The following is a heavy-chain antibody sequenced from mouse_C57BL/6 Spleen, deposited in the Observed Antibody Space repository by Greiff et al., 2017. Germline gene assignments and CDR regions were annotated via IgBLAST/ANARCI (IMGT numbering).Heavy chain of an antibody. CDR1: GYAFSSSW. CDR2: IYPGDGDT. Sequence: VQLQQSGPELVKPGASVKISCKASGYAFSSSWMNWVKQRPGKGLEWIGRIYPGDGDTNYNGKFKGKATLTADKSSSTAYMQLSSLTSEDSAVFFCARFDYYYGSSYYFDYWGQGTTLTVSS. D-gene: IGHD1-1*01. J-gene: IGHJ2*01. CDR3: ARFDYYYGSSYYFDY. V-gene: IGHV1-82*01.